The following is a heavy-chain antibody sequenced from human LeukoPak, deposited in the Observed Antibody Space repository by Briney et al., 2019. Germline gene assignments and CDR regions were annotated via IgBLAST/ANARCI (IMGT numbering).Heavy chain of an antibody. CDR3: ARAGDARGSADY. J-gene: IGHJ4*02. V-gene: IGHV3-74*01. CDR2: INSDGSTT. D-gene: IGHD3-10*01. CDR1: GFTFSRYW. Sequence: GGSLRLSCAASGFTFSRYWMHWVRQVPGKGLVWVSRINSDGSTTTYADSVTGRFTVSRDNAKNTQYLQMDSLRVEDTAVYYCARAGDARGSADYWGQGTLVTVSS.